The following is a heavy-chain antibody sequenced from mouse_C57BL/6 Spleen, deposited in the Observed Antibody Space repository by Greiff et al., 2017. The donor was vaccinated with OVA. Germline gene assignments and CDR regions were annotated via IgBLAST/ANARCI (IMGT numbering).Heavy chain of an antibody. D-gene: IGHD2-1*01. CDR1: GYSITSGYY. CDR3: ARERGNYLFAY. CDR2: ISYDGSN. Sequence: EVKLQESGPGLVKPSQSLSLTCSVTGYSITSGYYWNWIRQFPGNKLEWMGYISYDGSNNYNPSLKNRISITRDTSKNQFFLKLNSVTTEDTATYYCARERGNYLFAYWGQGTLVTVSA. V-gene: IGHV3-6*01. J-gene: IGHJ3*01.